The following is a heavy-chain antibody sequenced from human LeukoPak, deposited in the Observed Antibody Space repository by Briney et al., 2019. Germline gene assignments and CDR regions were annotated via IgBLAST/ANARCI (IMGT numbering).Heavy chain of an antibody. CDR3: AKDHTVTDSGYNPGFDS. J-gene: IGHJ4*02. Sequence: PGASLRLSCAASGFTFRNYAMSWVRQAPGKGLEWVSAISGSGVSTYYSNSVKGRFTISRDNSKNTLYLQMSRLRAEDTAVYYCAKDHTVTDSGYNPGFDSWGQGTLVTVSS. CDR2: ISGSGVST. D-gene: IGHD4-17*01. V-gene: IGHV3-23*01. CDR1: GFTFRNYA.